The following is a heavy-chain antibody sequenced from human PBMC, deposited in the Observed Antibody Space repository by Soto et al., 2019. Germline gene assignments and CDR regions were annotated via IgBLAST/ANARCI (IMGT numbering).Heavy chain of an antibody. J-gene: IGHJ6*03. CDR2: IYYSGST. D-gene: IGHD1-7*01. CDR3: ASLRTPYDYMDV. V-gene: IGHV4-59*01. CDR1: GGSISSYY. Sequence: SETLSLTCTVSGGSISSYYWSWIRQPPGKGLEWIGYIYYSGSTNYNPSLKSRVTISVDTSKNQFSLKLSSVTAADTAVYYCASLRTPYDYMDVWGKGTTVTVSS.